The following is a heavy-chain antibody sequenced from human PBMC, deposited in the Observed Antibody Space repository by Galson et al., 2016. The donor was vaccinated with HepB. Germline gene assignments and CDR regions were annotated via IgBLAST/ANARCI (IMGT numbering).Heavy chain of an antibody. J-gene: IGHJ4*02. CDR3: AKWGIAGPERAFDS. CDR1: GFPFSNYA. D-gene: IGHD3-16*01. V-gene: IGHV3-23*01. Sequence: LRLSCAASGFPFSNYAMAWVRQAPGKGPEWLSLITANADTTYDGDSAQGRFTISRDNSKTTVYLQMNSLRAEDTAVYDCAKWGIAGPERAFDSWGRGTLITVSS. CDR2: ITANADTT.